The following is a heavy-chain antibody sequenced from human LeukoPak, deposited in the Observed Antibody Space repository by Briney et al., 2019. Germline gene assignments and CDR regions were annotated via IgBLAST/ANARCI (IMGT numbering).Heavy chain of an antibody. CDR1: GYTLTELS. CDR3: VKLSEAQLGRRQYYFDY. CDR2: FYPEVGET. D-gene: IGHD3-16*01. V-gene: IGHV1-24*01. Sequence: ASVKVSCKVSGYTLTELSMHWVRQAPGKGLEWMGGFYPEVGETIYAQKFRGRVTMTEDTSPDTAYMELSSLRSEDTAVYYCVKLSEAQLGRRQYYFDYWGQGTLVTVSS. J-gene: IGHJ4*02.